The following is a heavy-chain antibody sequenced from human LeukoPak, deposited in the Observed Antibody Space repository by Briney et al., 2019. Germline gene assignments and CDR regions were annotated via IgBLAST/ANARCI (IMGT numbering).Heavy chain of an antibody. J-gene: IGHJ6*02. V-gene: IGHV3-48*03. D-gene: IGHD2-2*01. CDR3: AVVPAAMLSGPTSRMDV. Sequence: GGSLRLSCAASGFTFSSYEMNWVRQAPGKGLEWVSYISSSGSTIYYADSVKGRFTISRDNAKNSLYLQMNSLRAEDTAVYYCAVVPAAMLSGPTSRMDVWGQGTTVTVSS. CDR2: ISSSGSTI. CDR1: GFTFSSYE.